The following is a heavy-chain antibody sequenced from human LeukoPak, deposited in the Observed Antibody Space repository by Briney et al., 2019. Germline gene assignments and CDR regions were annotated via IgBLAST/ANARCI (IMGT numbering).Heavy chain of an antibody. Sequence: PSETLSLTCAVYGGSFSGYYWSWIRQPPGRGLEWIGEINHSGSTNYNPSLKSRVAISVDTSKNQFSLKLSSVTAADTAVYYCARDMTRKYYFDYWGQGTLVTVSS. D-gene: IGHD3-16*01. V-gene: IGHV4-34*01. J-gene: IGHJ4*02. CDR1: GGSFSGYY. CDR3: ARDMTRKYYFDY. CDR2: INHSGST.